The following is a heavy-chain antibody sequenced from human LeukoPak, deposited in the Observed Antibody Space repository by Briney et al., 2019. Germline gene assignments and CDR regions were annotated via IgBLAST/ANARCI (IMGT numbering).Heavy chain of an antibody. CDR2: IIPIFGTA. CDR1: GGTFSSYA. Sequence: ASVKVSCKASGGTFSSYAIRWVRQAPGQGLEWMGGIIPIFGTANYAQKFQGRVTITTDESTSTAYMALSSLRSEDTAVYYCAKSFGKYSSSWYGEGYYYYMDVWGKGTTVTVSS. J-gene: IGHJ6*03. CDR3: AKSFGKYSSSWYGEGYYYYMDV. V-gene: IGHV1-69*05. D-gene: IGHD6-13*01.